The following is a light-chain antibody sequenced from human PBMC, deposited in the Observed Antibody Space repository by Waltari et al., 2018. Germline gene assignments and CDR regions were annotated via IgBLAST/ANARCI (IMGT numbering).Light chain of an antibody. CDR2: WAS. Sequence: DIVMTQSPDSLAVSLGERATINCKSSQSVLYNSNDKNYLAWYQQKPGQPPKLLIYWASTRESGVHDRFSGSGSGTEFTLTISSLQAEDVAVYYCQQYYRSRTFGQGTKVEIK. CDR1: QSVLYNSNDKNY. CDR3: QQYYRSRT. V-gene: IGKV4-1*01. J-gene: IGKJ1*01.